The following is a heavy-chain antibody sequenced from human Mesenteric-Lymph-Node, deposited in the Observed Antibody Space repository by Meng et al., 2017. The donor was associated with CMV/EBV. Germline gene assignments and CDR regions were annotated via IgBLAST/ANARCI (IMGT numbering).Heavy chain of an antibody. Sequence: SETLSLTCAVSGGSISSPNWWSWVRQPPGKGLEWIGEIYDSGSTKYNPSLKSRVTISVDESKNHFSLKLNSVTAADTAVYYCARGGQDGYCSSTACINWFDPWGQGTLVTVSS. V-gene: IGHV4-4*02. CDR2: IYDSGST. D-gene: IGHD2-2*03. J-gene: IGHJ5*02. CDR3: ARGGQDGYCSSTACINWFDP. CDR1: GGSISSPNW.